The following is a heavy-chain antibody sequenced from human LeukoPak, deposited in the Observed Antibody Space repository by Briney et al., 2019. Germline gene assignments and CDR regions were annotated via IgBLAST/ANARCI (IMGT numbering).Heavy chain of an antibody. CDR3: AKGEWFGEPWDY. D-gene: IGHD3-10*01. CDR1: GFTFSSFS. CDR2: ISGNGGST. V-gene: IGHV3-23*01. Sequence: SGGSLRLSCAASGFTFSSFSMGWVRQAPGKGLEWVSVISGNGGSTYYADSVKGRFTISRDNSKNTLYLQMNSLRAEDTAVYYCAKGEWFGEPWDYWGQGTLVTVSS. J-gene: IGHJ4*02.